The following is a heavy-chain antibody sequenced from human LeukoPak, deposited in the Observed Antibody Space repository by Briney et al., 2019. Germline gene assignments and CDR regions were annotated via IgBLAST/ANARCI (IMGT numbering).Heavy chain of an antibody. J-gene: IGHJ4*02. CDR2: ISAYNGNT. CDR3: ARGGRGWHDEPFDY. V-gene: IGHV1-18*01. CDR1: GYTFTRYG. Sequence: ASVKVSCKASGYTFTRYGISWVRQAPGQGREWMGWISAYNGNTNYAQKLQGRVTMTTDTSTSTAYMELRSLRSDDTAVYYCARGGRGWHDEPFDYWGQGTLVTVSS. D-gene: IGHD1-1*01.